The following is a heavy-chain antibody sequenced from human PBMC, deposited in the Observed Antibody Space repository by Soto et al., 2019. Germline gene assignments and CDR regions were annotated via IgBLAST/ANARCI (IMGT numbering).Heavy chain of an antibody. D-gene: IGHD3-3*01. CDR1: GYSFTSYW. Sequence: PGESLKISCKGSGYSFTSYWIGWVRQMPGKGLEWMGIIYPGDSDTRYSPSFQGQVTISADKSTSTAYLQWSSLKASDTAMYYCARQDEFWSGYYYYYMDVWGKGTTVTVSS. J-gene: IGHJ6*03. CDR3: ARQDEFWSGYYYYYMDV. V-gene: IGHV5-51*01. CDR2: IYPGDSDT.